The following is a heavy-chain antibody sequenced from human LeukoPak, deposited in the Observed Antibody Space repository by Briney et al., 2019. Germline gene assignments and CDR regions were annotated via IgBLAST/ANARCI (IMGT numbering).Heavy chain of an antibody. CDR1: GFTFSSYW. D-gene: IGHD5-18*01. V-gene: IGHV3-23*01. CDR2: ISGSGGST. J-gene: IGHJ4*02. CDR3: AKDARAYSYGELGY. Sequence: GGSLRLSCAASGFTFSSYWMSWVRQAPGKGLEWVSAISGSGGSTYYADSVKGRFTISRDNSKNTLYLQMNSLRAEDTAVYYCAKDARAYSYGELGYWGQGTLVTVSS.